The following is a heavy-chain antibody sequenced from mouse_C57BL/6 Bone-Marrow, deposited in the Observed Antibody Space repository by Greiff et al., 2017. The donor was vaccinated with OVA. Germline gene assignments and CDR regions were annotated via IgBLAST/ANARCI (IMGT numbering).Heavy chain of an antibody. J-gene: IGHJ2*01. CDR3: EIYYDALDY. Sequence: EVQLVESGGDLVKPGGSLKLSCAASGYTFSSYCMSWVRQTPDKRLEWVATISSCGSYTYYPDSVKGRDTISRDNAKNTLYLQMSSLKSEDTAMYYSEIYYDALDYWGQGTTLTVSS. CDR2: ISSCGSYT. D-gene: IGHD2-4*01. V-gene: IGHV5-6*01. CDR1: GYTFSSYC.